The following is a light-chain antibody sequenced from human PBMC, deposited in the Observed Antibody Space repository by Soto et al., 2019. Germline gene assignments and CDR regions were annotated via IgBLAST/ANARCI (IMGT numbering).Light chain of an antibody. V-gene: IGLV2-14*01. Sequence: QSVLTQPASVSGSPGQSIAISCTGTNSDIGDNNHVSWYQQHPGKAPKLMIYEVRNRPSGVSNRFSGSKSGYSASLIISGLQAEDEADYYCASYTSRSTWVFGGGTKLTVL. CDR3: ASYTSRSTWV. CDR2: EVR. J-gene: IGLJ3*02. CDR1: NSDIGDNNH.